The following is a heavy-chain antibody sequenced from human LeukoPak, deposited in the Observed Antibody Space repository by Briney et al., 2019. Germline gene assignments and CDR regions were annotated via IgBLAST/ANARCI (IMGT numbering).Heavy chain of an antibody. J-gene: IGHJ4*02. Sequence: GGSLRLSCAASGIAFSNYWMHWDRQAPGKGLVWVSRINSEGTGTSYADSVKGRFTISRDNAKNTVYLEMNSLRAEDTAVYYCGSVFDYWGQGALVTVSA. CDR2: INSEGTGT. CDR1: GIAFSNYW. CDR3: GSVFDY. V-gene: IGHV3-74*01.